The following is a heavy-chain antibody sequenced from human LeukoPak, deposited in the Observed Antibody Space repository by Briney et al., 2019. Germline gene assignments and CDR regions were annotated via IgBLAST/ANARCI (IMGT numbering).Heavy chain of an antibody. D-gene: IGHD3-22*01. CDR2: ISSNGGST. J-gene: IGHJ6*03. CDR1: GFTFSSYA. Sequence: GGSLGLSCAASGFTFSSYAMHWVRQAPGKGLEYVSAISSNGGSTYYANSVKGRFTISRDNSKNTLYLQMGSLRAEDMAVYYCARVPHYYDSSGYYRRSYYYYMDVWGKGTTVAISS. V-gene: IGHV3-64*01. CDR3: ARVPHYYDSSGYYRRSYYYYMDV.